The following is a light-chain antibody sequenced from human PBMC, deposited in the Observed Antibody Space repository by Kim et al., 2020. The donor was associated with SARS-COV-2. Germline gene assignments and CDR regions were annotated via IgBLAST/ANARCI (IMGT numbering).Light chain of an antibody. V-gene: IGKV3-15*01. Sequence: SGSPGEGATLSCRASQSVSSNLAWYQQKPGQAPRLLIYGASTRATGIPSRFSGSGSGTEFTLTISSLQSEDFAVYSCQQYNNWPYTFGQGTKLEI. CDR2: GAS. J-gene: IGKJ2*01. CDR3: QQYNNWPYT. CDR1: QSVSSN.